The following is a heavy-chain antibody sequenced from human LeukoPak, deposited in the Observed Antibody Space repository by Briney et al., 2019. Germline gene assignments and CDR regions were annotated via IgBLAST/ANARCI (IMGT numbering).Heavy chain of an antibody. CDR2: IKEDGSDK. CDR1: GFTFTNYW. J-gene: IGHJ4*02. D-gene: IGHD5-24*01. Sequence: GGSLRLSCAASGFTFTNYWMSWVRQAPGRGLELVANIKEDGSDKYYVDSVKGRFTISRDNAKNSQYLQMNSLRAEDTAVYYCARDTGYNTFDYWGQGTLVTVSS. V-gene: IGHV3-7*05. CDR3: ARDTGYNTFDY.